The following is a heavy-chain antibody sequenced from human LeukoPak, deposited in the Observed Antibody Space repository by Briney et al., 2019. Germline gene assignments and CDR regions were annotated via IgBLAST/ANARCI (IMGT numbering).Heavy chain of an antibody. J-gene: IGHJ4*02. D-gene: IGHD3-22*01. CDR1: GFTFSSYA. Sequence: GGSLRLSCAASGFTFSSYAMHWVRQAPGKGLEWVAVISYDGSNKYYAGSVKGRFTISRDNSKNTLYLQMNSLRAEDTAVYYCAREYLDYYDSSGYFDYWGQGTLVTVSS. CDR3: AREYLDYYDSSGYFDY. CDR2: ISYDGSNK. V-gene: IGHV3-30*04.